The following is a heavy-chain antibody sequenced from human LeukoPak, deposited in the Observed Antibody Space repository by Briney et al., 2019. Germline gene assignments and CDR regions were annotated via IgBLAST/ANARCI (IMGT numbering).Heavy chain of an antibody. Sequence: ASVKVSCKASGYTFTGYYMHWVRQAPGQGLEWMGWINPNSGGTNYAQKFEGRVTMTRDTSISTAYMELSRLRSDDTAVYYCARDSGRYDYFWGSYRPNYYFDYWGQGTLVTVSS. V-gene: IGHV1-2*02. CDR1: GYTFTGYY. D-gene: IGHD3-16*02. CDR3: ARDSGRYDYFWGSYRPNYYFDY. CDR2: INPNSGGT. J-gene: IGHJ4*02.